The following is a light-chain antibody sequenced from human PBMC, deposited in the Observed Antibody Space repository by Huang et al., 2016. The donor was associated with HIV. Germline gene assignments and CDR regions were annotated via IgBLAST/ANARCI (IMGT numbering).Light chain of an antibody. CDR2: GTS. CDR1: QSVSSSY. CDR3: QQYGSSPLT. Sequence: ENVLTQSPGTLSLSPGERATLSCRARQSVSSSYLAWYQQKPGQAPRLLIYGTSSRATGIPDRFSGSGSGTDFTLTISRLEPEDFAVYYCQQYGSSPLTFGGGTKVEIK. V-gene: IGKV3-20*01. J-gene: IGKJ4*01.